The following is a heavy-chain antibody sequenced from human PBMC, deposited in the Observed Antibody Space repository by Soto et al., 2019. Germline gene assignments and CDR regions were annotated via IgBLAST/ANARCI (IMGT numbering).Heavy chain of an antibody. V-gene: IGHV4-34*01. CDR2: INHSGST. D-gene: IGHD3-3*01. Sequence: PSETLSLTCAVYGGSFSGYYWSWIRQPPGKGLEWIGEINHSGSTNYNPSLKSRVTISVDTSKNQFSLKLSSVTAADTAVYYCARGTGDFWSGYALDIWGQGTMVTVS. CDR1: GGSFSGYY. CDR3: ARGTGDFWSGYALDI. J-gene: IGHJ3*02.